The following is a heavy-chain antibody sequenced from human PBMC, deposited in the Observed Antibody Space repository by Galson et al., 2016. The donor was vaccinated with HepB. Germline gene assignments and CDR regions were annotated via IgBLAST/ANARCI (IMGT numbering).Heavy chain of an antibody. CDR3: ARSILWHSSGWERFAY. D-gene: IGHD6-19*01. J-gene: IGHJ4*02. CDR2: ISGYSGDT. V-gene: IGHV1-18*01. Sequence: GQGLEWMGWISGYSGDTMYLQQLQARVTMTTDTSTSTAYMELRSLRSDDTAVYYCARSILWHSSGWERFAYWGQGTLVSVSS.